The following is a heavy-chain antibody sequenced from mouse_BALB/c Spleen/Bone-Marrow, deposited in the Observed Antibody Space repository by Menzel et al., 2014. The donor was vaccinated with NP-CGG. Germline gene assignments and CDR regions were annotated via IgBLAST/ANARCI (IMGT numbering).Heavy chain of an antibody. CDR3: ARVYGWYFDV. CDR1: GFTFSSYG. Sequence: EVKLEESGGGLVQPGGSLKLSCVASGFTFSSYGMSWVRQTPDKRLELVATINNNGGSTYYPDSVKGQFTISGDNAKNTLYLQMSSLKSEDTAMYYCARVYGWYFDVWGAGTTVTVSS. D-gene: IGHD1-1*01. J-gene: IGHJ1*01. V-gene: IGHV5-6-3*01. CDR2: INNNGGST.